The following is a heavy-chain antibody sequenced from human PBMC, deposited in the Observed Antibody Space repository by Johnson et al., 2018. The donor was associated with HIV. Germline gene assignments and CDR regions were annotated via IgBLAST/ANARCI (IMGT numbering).Heavy chain of an antibody. CDR3: AKAYSVAGLRDAFDI. Sequence: QVQLVESGGGVVQPGRSLRLSCAASGFTFSNYGMHWVRQAPGKGLEWVSVISYDGGNKYYADSVKGRFSISRDNSNNTVYLQLNSLTGEDTAVYFCAKAYSVAGLRDAFDIWGQGTMVTVSS. CDR1: GFTFSNYG. CDR2: ISYDGGNK. J-gene: IGHJ3*02. D-gene: IGHD6-19*01. V-gene: IGHV3-30*18.